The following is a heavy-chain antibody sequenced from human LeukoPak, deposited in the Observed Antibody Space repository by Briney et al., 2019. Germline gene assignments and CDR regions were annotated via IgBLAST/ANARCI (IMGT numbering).Heavy chain of an antibody. CDR3: AKAITGTRHYYYGMDV. J-gene: IGHJ6*02. CDR1: RFTFSSYW. D-gene: IGHD1-7*01. V-gene: IGHV3-7*01. CDR2: IKQDGSEK. Sequence: GGSLRLSCAASRFTFSSYWMSWVRQAPGKGLEWVANIKQDGSEKYYVDSVKGRFTISRDNAKNSLYLQMDSLRAEDTAVYYCAKAITGTRHYYYGMDVWGQGTTVTVSS.